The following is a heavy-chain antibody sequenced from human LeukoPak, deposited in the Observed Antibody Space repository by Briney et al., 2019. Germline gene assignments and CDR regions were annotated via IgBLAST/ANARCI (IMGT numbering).Heavy chain of an antibody. Sequence: GGSLRLSCAASGFTFSSYGMSWVRQAPGKGLEWVSGISGSGGRTYYADSLKGRVTISSDKSKNTGDAQMNSLRAADTAIYYCAKVNPPDCTNGVCYNRRVSYFDYWGQGTLVTVSS. CDR2: ISGSGGRT. D-gene: IGHD2-8*01. V-gene: IGHV3-23*01. J-gene: IGHJ4*02. CDR1: GFTFSSYG. CDR3: AKVNPPDCTNGVCYNRRVSYFDY.